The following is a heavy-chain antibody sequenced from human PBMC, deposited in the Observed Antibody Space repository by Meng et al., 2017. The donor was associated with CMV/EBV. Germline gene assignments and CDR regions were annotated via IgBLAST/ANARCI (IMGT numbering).Heavy chain of an antibody. CDR2: IYYSGST. V-gene: IGHV4-39*07. CDR3: ARFGRGTSCYDY. Sequence: GSLRLSCTVSGGSISSSSYYWGWIRQPPGKGLEWIGSIYYSGSTYYNPSLKSRVTISVDTSKNQFSLKLSSVTAADTAVYYCARFGRGTSCYDYWGQGTLV. J-gene: IGHJ4*02. CDR1: GGSISSSSYY. D-gene: IGHD2-2*01.